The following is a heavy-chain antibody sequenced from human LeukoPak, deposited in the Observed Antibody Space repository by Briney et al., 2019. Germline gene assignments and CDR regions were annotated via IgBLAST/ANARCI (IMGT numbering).Heavy chain of an antibody. CDR1: GFTFSSYA. V-gene: IGHV3-23*01. CDR2: MRGSWCST. J-gene: IGHJ2*01. Sequence: GGSLRLSCAASGFTFSSYAMSGVRQAPGKGLEGVSAMRGSWCSTYYADSVKGRFTISRDNSKNTLYLQMNSMRAEDKAVYYCAKDPHYYDSSGYYEYFDLWGRGTLVTVSS. D-gene: IGHD3-22*01. CDR3: AKDPHYYDSSGYYEYFDL.